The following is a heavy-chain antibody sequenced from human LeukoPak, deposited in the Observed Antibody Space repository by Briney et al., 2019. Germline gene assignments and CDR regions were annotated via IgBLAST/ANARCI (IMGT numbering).Heavy chain of an antibody. V-gene: IGHV3-53*01. CDR1: GFTVSSNY. Sequence: PGGSLRLSCAASGFTVSSNYMSWVRQAPGKGLEWVSVIYSGGSTYYADSVKGRFTISRDNSKNTLYLQMNSLRAEDTAVYYCARGYSSSWYRFDYWGQGTLVTVSS. CDR2: IYSGGST. D-gene: IGHD6-13*01. J-gene: IGHJ4*02. CDR3: ARGYSSSWYRFDY.